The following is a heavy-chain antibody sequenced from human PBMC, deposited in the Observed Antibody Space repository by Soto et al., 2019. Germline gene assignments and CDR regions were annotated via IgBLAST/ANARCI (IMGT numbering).Heavy chain of an antibody. CDR1: GFTFSSYG. D-gene: IGHD6-19*01. CDR2: ISYDGSNK. CDR3: AKDVEGYSSGWYLGY. J-gene: IGHJ4*02. Sequence: QVQLVESGGGVVQPARSLRLSCAASGFTFSSYGMHWVRQAPGKGLEWVAVISYDGSNKYYADSVKGRFTISRDNSKNTLYLQMNSLRAEDTAVYYCAKDVEGYSSGWYLGYWGQGTLVTVSS. V-gene: IGHV3-30*18.